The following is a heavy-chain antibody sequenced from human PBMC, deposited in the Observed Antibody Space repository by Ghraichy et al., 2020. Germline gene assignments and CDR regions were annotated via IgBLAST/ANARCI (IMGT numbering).Heavy chain of an antibody. Sequence: ASVKVSCKASGYTFTSYGISWVQQAPGQGLEWMGWISAYNGNTNYAQKLQGRVTMTTDTSTSTAYMELRSLRSDDTAVYYCARERDARYGRGYYGMEVWGQGTTVTVSS. J-gene: IGHJ6*02. CDR2: ISAYNGNT. CDR1: GYTFTSYG. V-gene: IGHV1-18*04. D-gene: IGHD4-17*01. CDR3: ARERDARYGRGYYGMEV.